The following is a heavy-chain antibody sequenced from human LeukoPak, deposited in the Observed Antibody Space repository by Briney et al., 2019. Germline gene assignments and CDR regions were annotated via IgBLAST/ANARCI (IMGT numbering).Heavy chain of an antibody. CDR1: GFTFSDHF. CDR2: SRNKAKSYTT. CDR3: VRVGSVAGSDYLDY. V-gene: IGHV3-72*01. Sequence: GGSLRLSCVVSGFTFSDHFLDWVRQAPGKGLEWVGRSRNKAKSYTTEYAASVKCKFTISRDDSQNSLYLQMNSLKTEDTAVYYCVRVGSVAGSDYLDYWGQGTLVTVSS. J-gene: IGHJ4*02. D-gene: IGHD6-19*01.